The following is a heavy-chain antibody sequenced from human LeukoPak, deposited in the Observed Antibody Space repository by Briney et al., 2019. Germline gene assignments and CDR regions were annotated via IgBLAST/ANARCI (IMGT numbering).Heavy chain of an antibody. V-gene: IGHV1-8*02. D-gene: IGHD1-1*01. J-gene: IGHJ4*02. Sequence: ASVKVSCKASGYIFTGYYMHWVRQAPGQGLEWMGWMNPNSGNTGYAQKFQGRVTMTRNTSISTAYMELSSLRSEDTAVYYCARGKGNWNDRFDYWGQGTLVTVSS. CDR2: MNPNSGNT. CDR3: ARGKGNWNDRFDY. CDR1: GYIFTGYY.